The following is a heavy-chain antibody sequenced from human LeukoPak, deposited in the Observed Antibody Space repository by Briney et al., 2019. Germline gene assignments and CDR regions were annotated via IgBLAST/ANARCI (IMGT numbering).Heavy chain of an antibody. D-gene: IGHD3-22*01. V-gene: IGHV1-2*02. CDR1: GYTFTGYY. Sequence: ASVKVSCKASGYTFTGYYMHWVRQAPGRGLEWMGWINPNSGGTNYAQKFQGRVTMTRDTSISTAYMELSRLRSDDTAVYYCARGGYYDSSGPRRYFDYWGQGTLVTVSS. CDR3: ARGGYYDSSGPRRYFDY. CDR2: INPNSGGT. J-gene: IGHJ4*02.